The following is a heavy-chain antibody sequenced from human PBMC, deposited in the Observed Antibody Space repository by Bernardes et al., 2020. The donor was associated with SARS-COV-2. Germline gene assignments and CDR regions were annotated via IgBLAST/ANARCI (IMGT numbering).Heavy chain of an antibody. CDR2: IYYSGST. CDR1: GGSFSSYY. CDR3: ARDREFDSTGYYYVWYCAI. D-gene: IGHD3-22*01. J-gene: IGHJ2*01. V-gene: IGHV4-59*01. Sequence: SETLSLTCTVSGGSFSSYYWNWIRQPPGKGLEWIGYIYYSGSTIYNLSLKSRVTISVDTSKNQFSLKLSSVTAADTAVYYCARDREFDSTGYYYVWYCAICGRGTLVTVSS.